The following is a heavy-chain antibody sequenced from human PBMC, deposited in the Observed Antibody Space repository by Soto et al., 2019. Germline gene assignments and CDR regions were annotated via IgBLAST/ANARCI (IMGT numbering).Heavy chain of an antibody. J-gene: IGHJ4*02. CDR2: IRSKAYGGTT. CDR3: TRWAYYYDSSGYYYY. Sequence: GGSLRLSCTASGFTFGDYAMSWVRQAPGKGLEWVGFIRSKAYGGTTEYAASVKGRFTISRDDSKSIAYLQMNSLKTEDTAVYYCTRWAYYYDSSGYYYYWGQGTLVTVSS. CDR1: GFTFGDYA. D-gene: IGHD3-22*01. V-gene: IGHV3-49*04.